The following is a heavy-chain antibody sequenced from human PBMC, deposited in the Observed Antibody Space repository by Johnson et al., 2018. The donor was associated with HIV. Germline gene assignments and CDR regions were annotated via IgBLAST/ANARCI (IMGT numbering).Heavy chain of an antibody. CDR3: AKDNDVLQQLVVGSGDAFDI. CDR1: GFTFSSYA. V-gene: IGHV3-30-3*01. CDR2: ISYDGSNK. Sequence: QVQLVESGGGLVQPGGSLRLSCAASGFTFSSYAMHWVRQAPGKGLEWVAVISYDGSNKYYADSVKGRFTISRDNAKNSLYLQMNSLRAEDTALYYCAKDNDVLQQLVVGSGDAFDIWGQGTMVTVSS. J-gene: IGHJ3*02. D-gene: IGHD6-13*01.